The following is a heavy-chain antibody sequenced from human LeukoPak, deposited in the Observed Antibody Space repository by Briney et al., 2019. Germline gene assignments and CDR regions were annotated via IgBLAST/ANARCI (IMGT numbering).Heavy chain of an antibody. CDR2: IYHSRST. V-gene: IGHV4-30-2*01. J-gene: IGHJ5*02. CDR3: ARGPEAGSGSYYRGP. CDR1: GGSISSGGYS. D-gene: IGHD3-10*01. Sequence: PSETLSLTCAVSGGSISSGGYSWSGIRRPPGKGLEWIGYIYHSRSTYYNPSLKSRVTISVDRSKNQFSLKLSSVTAADTAVYYCARGPEAGSGSYYRGPWGQGTLVTVSS.